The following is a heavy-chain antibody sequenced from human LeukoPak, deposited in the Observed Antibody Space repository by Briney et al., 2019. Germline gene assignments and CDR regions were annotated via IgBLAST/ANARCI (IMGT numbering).Heavy chain of an antibody. Sequence: SETLTLTCTVSGGSITPYYWSWVGQPPGKGLEWIGYIYYSGSTNYNPSLKSRVTISVVTSKNQFSLSLTSVTAADTAVYYCARVPAAGTGPDYWGQGTLVTVSS. V-gene: IGHV4-59*01. CDR3: ARVPAAGTGPDY. CDR1: GGSITPYY. D-gene: IGHD6-13*01. J-gene: IGHJ4*02. CDR2: IYYSGST.